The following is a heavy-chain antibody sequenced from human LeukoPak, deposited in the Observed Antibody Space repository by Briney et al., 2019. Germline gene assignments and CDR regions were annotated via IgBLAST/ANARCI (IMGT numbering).Heavy chain of an antibody. Sequence: SETLSLTCTVSGGSISDYYWSWIRQPPGKGLEWIGEINHSGSTNYNPSLKSRVTISVDTSKNQFSLKLSSVTAADTAVYYCARVYYDSSGTQTFDYWGQGTLVTVSS. V-gene: IGHV4-34*01. CDR3: ARVYYDSSGTQTFDY. D-gene: IGHD3-22*01. CDR1: GGSISDYY. J-gene: IGHJ4*02. CDR2: INHSGST.